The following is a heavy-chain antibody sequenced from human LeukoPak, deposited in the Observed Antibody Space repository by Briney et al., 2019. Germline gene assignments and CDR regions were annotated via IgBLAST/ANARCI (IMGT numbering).Heavy chain of an antibody. J-gene: IGHJ4*02. V-gene: IGHV5-51*01. CDR1: GYRFTSYW. Sequence: GESLKISCKGSGYRFTSYWIGWVRQMPGKGLEWMGIIYPGDSDTRYSPSFQGQVTISADKSISTAYLQWSSLKASDTAIYYCATARSIGSGYWGLLDYWGQGTLVTVFS. CDR2: IYPGDSDT. CDR3: ATARSIGSGYWGLLDY. D-gene: IGHD3-22*01.